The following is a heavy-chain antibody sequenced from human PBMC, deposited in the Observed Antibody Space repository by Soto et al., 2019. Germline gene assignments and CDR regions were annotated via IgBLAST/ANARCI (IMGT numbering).Heavy chain of an antibody. J-gene: IGHJ4*02. CDR1: GYTFSSYW. D-gene: IGHD3-16*01. V-gene: IGHV3-7*03. CDR3: ARGKYDHYLDY. Sequence: EVQLVESGGGLVQPGGSLRLSCAASGYTFSSYWMTWLRQAPGKGLEWVANIKQDGSEKYYVDSVKGRFTISRDNAKNSLYLQMNSLRVEDTAVYYCARGKYDHYLDYWGQGTLVTVSS. CDR2: IKQDGSEK.